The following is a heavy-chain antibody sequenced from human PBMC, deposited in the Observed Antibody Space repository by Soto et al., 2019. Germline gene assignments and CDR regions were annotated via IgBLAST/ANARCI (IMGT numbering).Heavy chain of an antibody. CDR1: GGSISSSSYY. V-gene: IGHV4-39*01. J-gene: IGHJ4*02. Sequence: QLQLQESGPGLVKPSETLSLTCTVSGGSISSSSYYWGWIRQPPGKGLEWIGSIYYSGSTYYNPSPKSRVTISVDTTKTQFSLKLSSVTAADPAVYYCARHAVQRSGFTDYWGQGTLVTVSS. CDR3: ARHAVQRSGFTDY. CDR2: IYYSGST. D-gene: IGHD6-19*01.